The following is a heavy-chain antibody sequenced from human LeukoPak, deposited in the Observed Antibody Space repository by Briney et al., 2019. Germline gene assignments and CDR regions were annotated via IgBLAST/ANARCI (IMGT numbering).Heavy chain of an antibody. Sequence: GGSLRLSCAASGFTFSAYSMTWVRQAPGKGPEWVSTISGSGENIYFADSMKGRFTISRDNAKNSLHLQMNSLRAEDTTVYYCARSRTGDGTPSDYWGQGTLVTVSS. J-gene: IGHJ4*02. CDR1: GFTFSAYS. D-gene: IGHD7-27*01. V-gene: IGHV3-21*01. CDR2: ISGSGENI. CDR3: ARSRTGDGTPSDY.